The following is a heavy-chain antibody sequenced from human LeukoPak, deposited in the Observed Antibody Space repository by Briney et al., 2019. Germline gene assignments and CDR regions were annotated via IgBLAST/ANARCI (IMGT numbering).Heavy chain of an antibody. V-gene: IGHV4-39*01. CDR3: ARSDYSGYFDY. J-gene: IGHJ4*02. D-gene: IGHD4-11*01. CDR2: VYYSGIT. Sequence: PSETLSLTCTVSGGSVNNNAYYWGWVRHPPGKGLEYIGNVYYSGITYYNPSLQSRVTISVDTSNNQFSLKLSSVTAADTAVYYCARSDYSGYFDYWGQGTLVSVSS. CDR1: GGSVNNNAYY.